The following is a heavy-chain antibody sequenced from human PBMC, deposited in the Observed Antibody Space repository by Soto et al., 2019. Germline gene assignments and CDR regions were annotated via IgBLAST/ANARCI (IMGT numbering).Heavy chain of an antibody. J-gene: IGHJ3*02. D-gene: IGHD1-7*01. Sequence: QVQLVQSGAEVKKPGSSVKVSCKASGGTFSSYAISWVRQAPGQGLEWMGGIIPIFGTANYAQKFQGRVRITADESTSTAYMELSSLRSEDKAVYYCATCRTGSTCDAFAIWRQGTMVTVSS. CDR3: ATCRTGSTCDAFAI. CDR1: GGTFSSYA. V-gene: IGHV1-69*01. CDR2: IIPIFGTA.